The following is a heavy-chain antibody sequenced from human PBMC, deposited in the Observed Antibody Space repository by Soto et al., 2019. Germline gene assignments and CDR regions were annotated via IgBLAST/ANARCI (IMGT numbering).Heavy chain of an antibody. J-gene: IGHJ5*02. D-gene: IGHD6-13*01. CDR1: GFTFSSYA. CDR2: ISYDGSNK. CDR3: ARVRQQLVMYNWFDP. V-gene: IGHV3-30-3*01. Sequence: GGSLRLSCAASGFTFSSYAMHWVRQAPGKGLEWVAVISYDGSNKYYADSVKGRFTISRDNSKNTLYLQMNSLRAEDTAVYYYARVRQQLVMYNWFDPWGQGTLVTVSS.